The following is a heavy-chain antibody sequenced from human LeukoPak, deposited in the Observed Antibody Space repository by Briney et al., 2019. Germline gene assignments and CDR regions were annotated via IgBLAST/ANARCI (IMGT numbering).Heavy chain of an antibody. CDR2: ISNTGSTI. V-gene: IGHV3-11*04. D-gene: IGHD6-13*01. CDR1: GFTFSDFH. CDR3: ARGFVSAAAGAFDY. J-gene: IGHJ4*02. Sequence: GGSLRLSCATSGFTFSDFHMTWVRQAPGKGLEWVAYISNTGSTIHYADSVEGRITISRDNAKNSLYLQMNSLRAEDTAVYYCARGFVSAAAGAFDYWGQGTLVTVSS.